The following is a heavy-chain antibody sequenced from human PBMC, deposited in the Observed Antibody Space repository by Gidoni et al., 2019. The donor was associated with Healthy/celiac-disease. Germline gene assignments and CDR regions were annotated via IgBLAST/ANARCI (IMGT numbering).Heavy chain of an antibody. CDR3: ARDASGTNWFDP. Sequence: EVQRVESGGGLVKPGGSLRLSCAASGFTFSSHSMNWVRQAPGKGLKWVSSISSSSSYIYYADSMKGRFTISRDNAKNSLYLQMNSLRAEDTAVYYCARDASGTNWFDPWGQGTLVTVSS. V-gene: IGHV3-21*01. D-gene: IGHD1-26*01. CDR2: ISSSSSYI. CDR1: GFTFSSHS. J-gene: IGHJ5*02.